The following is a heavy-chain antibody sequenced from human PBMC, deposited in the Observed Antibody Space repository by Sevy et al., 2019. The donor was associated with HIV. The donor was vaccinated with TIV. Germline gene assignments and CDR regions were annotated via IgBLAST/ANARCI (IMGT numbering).Heavy chain of an antibody. V-gene: IGHV5-51*01. D-gene: IGHD1-1*01. CDR2: IYPGDSDT. CDR3: ARRNDDFYNMDV. Sequence: GESLKISCKASGYTFTNYWIGWVRQMPGKGLEWMGIIYPGDSDTRSSPSFQGQVTISTDKSISTAYLQWSSLKASDTAMYYCARRNDDFYNMDVWGQGTTVTVSS. CDR1: GYTFTNYW. J-gene: IGHJ6*02.